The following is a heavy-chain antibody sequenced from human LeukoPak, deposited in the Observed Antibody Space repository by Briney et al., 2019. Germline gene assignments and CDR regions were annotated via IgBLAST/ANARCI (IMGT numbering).Heavy chain of an antibody. D-gene: IGHD6-13*01. CDR1: GFTFDDYA. V-gene: IGHV3-9*01. J-gene: IGHJ4*02. Sequence: PGGSLRLSCAASGFTFDDYAMHWVRQAPGKGLEWVSGISWNSGSIGYADSVKGRFTISRDNAKNSLYLQMNSLRAEDTAVYYCARSYSSSWYLWLDYFDYWGQGTLVTVSS. CDR3: ARSYSSSWYLWLDYFDY. CDR2: ISWNSGSI.